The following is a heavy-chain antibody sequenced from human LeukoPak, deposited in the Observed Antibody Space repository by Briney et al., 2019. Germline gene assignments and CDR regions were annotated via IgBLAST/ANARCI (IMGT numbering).Heavy chain of an antibody. V-gene: IGHV4-59*01. D-gene: IGHD6-13*01. J-gene: IGHJ5*02. CDR2: IYYSGST. Sequence: SETLSLTCTVSGSSISSYYWSWIRQPPGKGLEWIGYIYYSGSTNYNPSLKSRVTISVDTSKNQFSLKLSSVTAADTAVYYCARELGWQQLSPPGFDPWGQGTLVTVSS. CDR1: GSSISSYY. CDR3: ARELGWQQLSPPGFDP.